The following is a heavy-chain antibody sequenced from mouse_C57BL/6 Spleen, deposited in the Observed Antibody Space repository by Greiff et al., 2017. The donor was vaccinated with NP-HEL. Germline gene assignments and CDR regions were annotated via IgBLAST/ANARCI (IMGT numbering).Heavy chain of an antibody. J-gene: IGHJ4*01. CDR3: ARDHEGALDY. CDR2: ISYSGST. CDR1: GYSFTSCCV. V-gene: IGHV3-1*01. Sequence: EVQLQESGPGMVKPSQSLSLTCTVTGYSFTSCCVWHWNRNFPGNILEFMDYISYSGSTNYNQSLKSQISITEDTSNNQFFLKLNSVTAEDTATYYCARDHEGALDYWGQGTSVTVSS.